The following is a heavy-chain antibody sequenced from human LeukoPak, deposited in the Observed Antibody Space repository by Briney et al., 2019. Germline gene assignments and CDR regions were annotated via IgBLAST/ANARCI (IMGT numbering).Heavy chain of an antibody. CDR3: ARLTYYGDYGYYFDY. Sequence: GESLKISCKGSGYSFPNYWIAWVRQMPGKGLEWMGIIYPGDSDTRYSPSFQGQVTISADKSISTAYLQWSSLKASDTAMYYCARLTYYGDYGYYFDYWGQGTLVTVSS. CDR1: GYSFPNYW. CDR2: IYPGDSDT. V-gene: IGHV5-51*01. J-gene: IGHJ4*02. D-gene: IGHD4-17*01.